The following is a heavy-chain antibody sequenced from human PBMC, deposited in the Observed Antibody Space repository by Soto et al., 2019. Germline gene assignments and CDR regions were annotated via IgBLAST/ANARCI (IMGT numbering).Heavy chain of an antibody. D-gene: IGHD3-22*01. Sequence: EVQLLESGGGLVQPGGSLRLSCAASGITFATIPWTWSPKVQGRGLDWVSGISGSGDRTYYADSAKGRFTISKDISRNSLSLQLDSLGVEDTAVYFCVKDDGGYPSTAPHWGQGTLVTVSS. CDR2: ISGSGDRT. CDR1: GITFATIP. V-gene: IGHV3-23*01. J-gene: IGHJ4*02. CDR3: VKDDGGYPSTAPH.